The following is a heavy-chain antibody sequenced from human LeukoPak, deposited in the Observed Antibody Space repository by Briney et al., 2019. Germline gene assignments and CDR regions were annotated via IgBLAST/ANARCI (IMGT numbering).Heavy chain of an antibody. Sequence: SETLSLTCTVSGGSISSSSYYWGWIRQPPGKGLEWIGSIYYSGSTYYNPSLKSRVTISVDTSKNQFSLKLSSVTAADTAVYYCARDVRSSGHAFDIWGQGTTVTVSS. V-gene: IGHV4-39*07. CDR2: IYYSGST. D-gene: IGHD3-22*01. CDR1: GGSISSSSYY. J-gene: IGHJ3*02. CDR3: ARDVRSSGHAFDI.